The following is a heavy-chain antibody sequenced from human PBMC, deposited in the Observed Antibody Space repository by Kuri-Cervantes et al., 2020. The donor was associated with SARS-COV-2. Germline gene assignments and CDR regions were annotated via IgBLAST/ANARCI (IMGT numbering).Heavy chain of an antibody. J-gene: IGHJ4*02. CDR3: TTAPDYGDYVVPDY. D-gene: IGHD4-17*01. V-gene: IGHV3-15*07. CDR1: GFTFSNAW. Sequence: GESLKISCAASGFTFSNAWMNWVRQAPGKGLEWVGRIKSKTDGGTTDYAAPVKGRFTISRDDSKNTLYLQMNSLKTEDTAVYYCTTAPDYGDYVVPDYWGQGTLVTVSS. CDR2: IKSKTDGGTT.